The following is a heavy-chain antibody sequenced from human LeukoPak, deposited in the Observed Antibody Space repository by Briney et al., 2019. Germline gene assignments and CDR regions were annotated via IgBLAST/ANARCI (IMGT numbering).Heavy chain of an antibody. Sequence: ASVKVSCKASGYTFTTYYIHWVRQTPGQGLEWMGWINPTTGGTRYGQKFQGRVTMTRDTSITTAYMELTRLTSDDTAVYYCVRGADSSSSAWGQGTLITVSS. CDR2: INPTTGGT. V-gene: IGHV1-2*02. CDR1: GYTFTTYY. D-gene: IGHD6-6*01. J-gene: IGHJ4*02. CDR3: VRGADSSSSA.